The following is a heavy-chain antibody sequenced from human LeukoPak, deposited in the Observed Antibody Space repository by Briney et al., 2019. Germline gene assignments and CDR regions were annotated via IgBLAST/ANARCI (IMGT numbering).Heavy chain of an antibody. J-gene: IGHJ4*02. CDR2: IKDDGSET. D-gene: IGHD3-10*01. CDR1: GYTFITYW. CDR3: ARDWFETGIDY. V-gene: IGHV3-7*01. Sequence: GGSLRLSCAVSGYTFITYWMSWVRQAPGKGLERGANIKDDGSETYYVDTLKGRFTISRDNVKNSLYLEINSLRADDSAVYYCARDWFETGIDYWGQGTLVTVSS.